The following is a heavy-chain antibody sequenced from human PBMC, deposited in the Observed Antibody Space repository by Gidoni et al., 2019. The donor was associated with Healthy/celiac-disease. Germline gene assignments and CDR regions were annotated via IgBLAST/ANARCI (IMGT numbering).Heavy chain of an antibody. CDR3: ARGGPDYYDSSGYYAEYFQH. CDR1: GFTFRSYS. D-gene: IGHD3-22*01. V-gene: IGHV3-21*01. J-gene: IGHJ1*01. CDR2: ISSSRSYI. Sequence: EVQLVESGGGLVTPGGSLRLSCAASGFTFRSYSMDWVRQAPGKGLECVSSISSSRSYIYYADSVKGRFTISRDNAKNSLYLQMNSLRAEDTAVYYCARGGPDYYDSSGYYAEYFQHWGQGTLVTVSS.